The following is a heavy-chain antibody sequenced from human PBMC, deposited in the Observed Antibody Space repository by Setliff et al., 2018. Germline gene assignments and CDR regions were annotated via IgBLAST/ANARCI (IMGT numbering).Heavy chain of an antibody. Sequence: ASVKVSCKASGYTFTGYYMHWVRQAPGQGLEWMGWINPNSAGTNYAQKFQGRVTMAWDASITTAYLDLSRLTSDDTASYYCTKDLKKWLQFGWYFDLWGRGTLVTVSS. D-gene: IGHD5-12*01. J-gene: IGHJ2*01. CDR1: GYTFTGYY. CDR3: TKDLKKWLQFGWYFDL. V-gene: IGHV1-2*02. CDR2: INPNSAGT.